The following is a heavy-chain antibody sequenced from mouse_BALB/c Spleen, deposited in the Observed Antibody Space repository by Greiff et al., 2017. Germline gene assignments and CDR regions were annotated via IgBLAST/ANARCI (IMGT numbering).Heavy chain of an antibody. CDR2: IWAGGST. CDR1: GFSLTSYG. V-gene: IGHV2-9*02. D-gene: IGHD2-1*01. J-gene: IGHJ3*01. CDR3: ARDRGYYGNYWAY. Sequence: VQLVESGPGLVAPSQSLSITCTVSGFSLTSYGVHWVRQPPGKGLEWLGVIWAGGSTNYNSALMSRLSISKDNSKSQVFLKMNSLQTDDTAMYYCARDRGYYGNYWAYWGQGTLVTVSA.